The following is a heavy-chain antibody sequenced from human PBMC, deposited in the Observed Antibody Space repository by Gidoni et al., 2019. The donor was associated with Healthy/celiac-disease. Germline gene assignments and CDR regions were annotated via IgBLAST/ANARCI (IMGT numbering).Heavy chain of an antibody. J-gene: IGHJ6*02. D-gene: IGHD4-17*01. V-gene: IGHV3-9*01. CDR3: TKGRETTTGQYGLGV. CDR2: ISWYSGSI. CDR1: GFAFDDYA. Sequence: EVQLVESGGGLVQPGRSLRLYRAASGFAFDDYAMHWVRQAQGKGLEWVSGISWYSGSIGYAAAVTGRLTISRDNAKTSLYLEMNSLRAEGTAFYFCTKGRETTTGQYGLGVWGQGTTVTFPS.